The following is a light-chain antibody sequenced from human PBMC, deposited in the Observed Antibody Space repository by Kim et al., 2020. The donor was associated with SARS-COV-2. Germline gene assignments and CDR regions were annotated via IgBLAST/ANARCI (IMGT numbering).Light chain of an antibody. V-gene: IGKV3-15*01. J-gene: IGKJ2*01. CDR3: QQYINWPPYT. CDR2: DTS. CDR1: RSVGSN. Sequence: DIVMTQSPVPLSVSPGESASLSCRASRSVGSNLAWYQHKPGQAPRLLIFDTSKRATGVPARFSGSGSGTLFTLTISDLQSEDFALYYCQQYINWPPYTFGQGTKLEI.